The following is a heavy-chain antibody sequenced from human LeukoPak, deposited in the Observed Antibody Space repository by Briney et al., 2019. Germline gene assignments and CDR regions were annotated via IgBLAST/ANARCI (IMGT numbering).Heavy chain of an antibody. J-gene: IGHJ4*02. CDR1: GFTFSSYS. V-gene: IGHV3-21*01. Sequence: PGGSLRLSCAASGFTFSSYSMNWVRQAPGQGLKWVSYISSSSSYIYYADSVKGRFTISRDNAKNSLYLQMNSLRAEDTAVYYCAREEVVGSGWYGGGDYWGQGTLVTVSS. CDR2: ISSSSSYI. CDR3: AREEVVGSGWYGGGDY. D-gene: IGHD6-19*01.